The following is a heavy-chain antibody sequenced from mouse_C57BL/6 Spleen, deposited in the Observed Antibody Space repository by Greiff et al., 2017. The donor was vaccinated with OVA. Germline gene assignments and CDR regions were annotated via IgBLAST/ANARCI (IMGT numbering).Heavy chain of an antibody. D-gene: IGHD2-5*01. CDR2: IRSKSNNYAT. V-gene: IGHV10-1*01. CDR1: GFSFNTYA. J-gene: IGHJ3*01. CDR3: VRHSNY. Sequence: EVKLMESGGGLVQPKGSLKLSCAASGFSFNTYALNWVRQAPGKGLEWVARIRSKSNNYATSYADSVKDRFTISRDDSESMLYLQMNNLKTEDTAMYYCVRHSNYWGQGTLVTVSA.